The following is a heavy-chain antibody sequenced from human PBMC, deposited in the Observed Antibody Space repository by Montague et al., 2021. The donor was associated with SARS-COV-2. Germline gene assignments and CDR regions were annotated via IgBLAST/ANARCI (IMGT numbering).Heavy chain of an antibody. J-gene: IGHJ3*01. D-gene: IGHD2-2*01. V-gene: IGHV4-34*01. CDR3: AKEREVVRAARTLVAFDL. CDR1: GGSFSVYY. Sequence: SETLSLTCAVYGGSFSVYYWSWLRQSPRSGLEWIAVINHSGTANYNPSLKSRVGISVDTSKNQFTLKLTSVTAADTAMYYCAKEREVVRAARTLVAFDLWGQGTMVTVSS. CDR2: INHSGTA.